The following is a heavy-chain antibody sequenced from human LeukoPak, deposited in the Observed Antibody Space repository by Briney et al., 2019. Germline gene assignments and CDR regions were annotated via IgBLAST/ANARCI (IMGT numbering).Heavy chain of an antibody. CDR3: ARDSSVIRYFDWLLSYDAFDI. J-gene: IGHJ3*02. CDR1: GYTFTGYY. CDR2: INPNSGGT. V-gene: IGHV1-2*02. D-gene: IGHD3-9*01. Sequence: ASVKVSCKASGYTFTGYYMHWVRQAPGQGLEWMGWINPNSGGTNYAQKFQGRVTMTRDTSISTAYMELSRLGSDDTAVYYCARDSSVIRYFDWLLSYDAFDIWGQGTMVTVSS.